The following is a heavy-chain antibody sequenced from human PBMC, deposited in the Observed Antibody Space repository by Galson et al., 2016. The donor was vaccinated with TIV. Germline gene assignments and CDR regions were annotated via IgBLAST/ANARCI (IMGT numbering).Heavy chain of an antibody. J-gene: IGHJ6*02. CDR2: INPNNGGT. CDR3: ARERGHGYCDSTSCYGYYGLDV. V-gene: IGHV1-2*05. CDR1: GYTFSHYH. D-gene: IGHD2-2*03. Sequence: SVKVSCKASGYTFSHYHIHWVRQVPGQGLEWMGRINPNNGGTHFAQKFQGRVTMTRDTSISTAYMELRSLTSDDTGVYYCARERGHGYCDSTSCYGYYGLDVWGQGTTVTVAS.